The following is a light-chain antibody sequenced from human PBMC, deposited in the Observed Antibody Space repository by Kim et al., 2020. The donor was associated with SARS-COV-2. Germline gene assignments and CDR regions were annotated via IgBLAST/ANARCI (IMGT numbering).Light chain of an antibody. V-gene: IGKV3-15*01. CDR3: QQYSDWPPGT. CDR1: QSVSSN. Sequence: EIVMTQSPATLSVSPGERATLSCRASQSVSSNLAWYQQKPGQAPRLLIYGASTRATGIPARFSGGGSGTEFTLTISSLQSEDFAVYYCQQYSDWPPGTFGQGTKVDIK. J-gene: IGKJ1*01. CDR2: GAS.